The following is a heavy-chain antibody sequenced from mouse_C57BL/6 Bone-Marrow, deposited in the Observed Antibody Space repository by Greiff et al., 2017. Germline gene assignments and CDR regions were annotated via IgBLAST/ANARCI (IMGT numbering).Heavy chain of an antibody. J-gene: IGHJ3*01. V-gene: IGHV2-6*01. Sequence: VMLVESGPGLVAPSPSLSITCTVSGFLLTSYGVDWVRQSPGKGLEWLGVIWGVGSTNYNSALKSRLSISKDNSKSQVFLKMNSLRTDDTAMYYCASYYGSRGAWFAYWGQGTLVTVSA. D-gene: IGHD1-1*01. CDR1: GFLLTSYG. CDR3: ASYYGSRGAWFAY. CDR2: IWGVGST.